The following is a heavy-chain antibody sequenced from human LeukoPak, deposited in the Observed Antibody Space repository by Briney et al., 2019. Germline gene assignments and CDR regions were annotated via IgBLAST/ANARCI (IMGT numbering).Heavy chain of an antibody. CDR3: ARSGYYDSSGYRDYFDY. CDR2: INHSGST. V-gene: IGHV4-34*01. D-gene: IGHD3-22*01. CDR1: GGSFSGYY. J-gene: IGHJ4*02. Sequence: PSETLSLTCAVYGGSFSGYYWSWIRQPPGKGLEWIGEINHSGSTNYNPSLKSRVTISVDTSKNQFSLKLSSVTAADTAVYYCARSGYYDSSGYRDYFDYWGQGTLVTVSS.